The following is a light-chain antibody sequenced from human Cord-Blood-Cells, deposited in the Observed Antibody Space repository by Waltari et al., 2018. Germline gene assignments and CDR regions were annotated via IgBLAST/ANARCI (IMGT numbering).Light chain of an antibody. CDR1: QDISNY. V-gene: IGKV1-33*01. Sequence: DIQMTQSPSSLSASVGDRVTITCQASQDISNYLNWYQQKPGKAPKLLIYDASNLETGVPSRFSGSGSGIDFPFTISSLQPEDIATYYCQQYDNLPYTFGQGTKLEIK. J-gene: IGKJ2*01. CDR2: DAS. CDR3: QQYDNLPYT.